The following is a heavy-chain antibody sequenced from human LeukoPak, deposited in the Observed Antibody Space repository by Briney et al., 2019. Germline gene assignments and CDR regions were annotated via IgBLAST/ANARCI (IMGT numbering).Heavy chain of an antibody. CDR2: ISGSGGAT. V-gene: IGHV3-23*01. CDR3: AGQWLVRRYFDF. CDR1: GFTFSSYA. D-gene: IGHD6-19*01. J-gene: IGHJ4*02. Sequence: SGGSLRLSCAASGFTFSSYAMGWVRQAPGKGLEWVSCISGSGGATNYADSVKGRFTISRDNSKNTLDLQMFSLRAEDTAVYYCAGQWLVRRYFDFWGQGTLVTVSS.